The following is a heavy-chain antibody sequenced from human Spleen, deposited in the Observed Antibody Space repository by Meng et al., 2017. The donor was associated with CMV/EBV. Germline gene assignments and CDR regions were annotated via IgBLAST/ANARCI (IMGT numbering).Heavy chain of an antibody. D-gene: IGHD1/OR15-1a*01. CDR3: AKDQQSPSSYYFYGMDV. CDR2: IWYDGSHR. J-gene: IGHJ6*02. Sequence: SCAAAGFNFSNYGIHWVRQAPGKGLEWVAIIWYDGSHRYYADSVQGRFTISRDNSKNTVHLQMNSLRAEDTAVYYCAKDQQSPSSYYFYGMDVWGQGTTVTVSS. V-gene: IGHV3-33*06. CDR1: GFNFSNYG.